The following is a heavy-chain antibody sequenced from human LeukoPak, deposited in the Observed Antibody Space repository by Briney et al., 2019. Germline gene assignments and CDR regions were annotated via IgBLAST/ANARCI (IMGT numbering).Heavy chain of an antibody. CDR1: GGSFSGYY. Sequence: SETLSLTCAVYGGSFSGYYWSWIRQPPGKGLEWIGEINHSGSTNYNPSLKSRVTISVDTYKNQFSLKLSSVTAADTAVYYCARGGKVAIRAWGQGTLVTVSS. CDR3: ARGGKVAIRA. CDR2: INHSGST. J-gene: IGHJ4*02. D-gene: IGHD1-26*01. V-gene: IGHV4-34*01.